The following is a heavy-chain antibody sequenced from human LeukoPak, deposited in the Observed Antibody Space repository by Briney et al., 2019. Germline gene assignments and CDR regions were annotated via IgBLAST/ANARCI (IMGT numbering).Heavy chain of an antibody. CDR1: GFAFSSYA. D-gene: IGHD4-23*01. J-gene: IGHJ4*02. CDR2: ISGSGGST. Sequence: GGSLRLSCATSGFAFSSYAMSWVRQAPGKGLEWVSAISGSGGSTYYTDSVKGRFTISRDNSKNTLYLQMSSLRAEDTAVYYCAKRLPHGGNLGGFDYWGQGTLVTVSS. V-gene: IGHV3-23*01. CDR3: AKRLPHGGNLGGFDY.